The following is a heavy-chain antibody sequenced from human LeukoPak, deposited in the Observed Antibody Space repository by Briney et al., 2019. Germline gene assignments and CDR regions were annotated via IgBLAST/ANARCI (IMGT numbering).Heavy chain of an antibody. Sequence: SETLSLTCDVSGGSIGASINSPNWWSWVRQAPGKGLEWIGEIFHSGSTNYNPSLKSRVIMSVDKSKNQFSLNLTSVTAADTAVYFCARAPRAYCSTSGSCFQDYWGQGTLVTVSS. CDR1: GGSIGASINSPNW. CDR2: IFHSGST. V-gene: IGHV4-4*02. D-gene: IGHD2-2*01. J-gene: IGHJ4*02. CDR3: ARAPRAYCSTSGSCFQDY.